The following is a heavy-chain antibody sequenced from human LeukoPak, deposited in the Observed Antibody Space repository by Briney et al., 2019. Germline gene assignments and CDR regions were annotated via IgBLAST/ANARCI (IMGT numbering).Heavy chain of an antibody. J-gene: IGHJ4*02. CDR3: ARVRRTMIVVAPTYYFDY. Sequence: PSETLSLTCAVSGGSFSGYYWSWIRQPPGKGLEWIGEINHSGSTNYNPSLKSRVTISVDTSKNQFSLKLSSVTAADTAVYYCARVRRTMIVVAPTYYFDYWGQGTLVTVSS. CDR2: INHSGST. V-gene: IGHV4-34*01. CDR1: GGSFSGYY. D-gene: IGHD3-22*01.